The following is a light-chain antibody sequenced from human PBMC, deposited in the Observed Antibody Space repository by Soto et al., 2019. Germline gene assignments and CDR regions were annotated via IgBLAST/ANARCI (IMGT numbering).Light chain of an antibody. V-gene: IGKV1-5*01. CDR3: QKYNGYSWT. CDR2: DAS. Sequence: DIQMTHSPCTLSAPIVDRGPITFRASQSISNWLAWYQQKPGKAPKLLIYDASTLESGVPSRFSASGLGTEFTLTISSLQSEDFATYYCQKYNGYSWTFGQGTTVDIK. J-gene: IGKJ1*01. CDR1: QSISNW.